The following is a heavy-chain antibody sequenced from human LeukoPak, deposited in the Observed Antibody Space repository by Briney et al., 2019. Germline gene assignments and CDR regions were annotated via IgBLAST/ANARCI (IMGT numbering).Heavy chain of an antibody. V-gene: IGHV1-2*02. CDR2: INPNSGGT. D-gene: IGHD2-15*01. CDR1: GYTFTGYY. CDR3: ARASSRYCSGGSCYFARFDY. J-gene: IGHJ4*02. Sequence: GASVKVSCKASGYTFTGYYMHWVRQAPGQGLEWMGWINPNSGGTNYAQRFQGRVTMTRDTSISTAYMELSRLRSDDTAVYYCARASSRYCSGGSCYFARFDYWGQGTLVTVSS.